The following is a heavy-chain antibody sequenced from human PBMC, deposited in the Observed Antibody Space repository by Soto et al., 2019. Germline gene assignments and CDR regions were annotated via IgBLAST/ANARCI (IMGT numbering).Heavy chain of an antibody. Sequence: SVKVSCKASGGTFSSYAISWVRQAPGQGLEWMGGIIPIFGTANYAQKFQGRVTITADESTSTAYMKLSSLRSEDTAVYYCARGPPSAAPGKNYYYYYGMDVWGQGTTVTVSS. CDR1: GGTFSSYA. J-gene: IGHJ6*02. CDR2: IIPIFGTA. V-gene: IGHV1-69*13. CDR3: ARGPPSAAPGKNYYYYYGMDV.